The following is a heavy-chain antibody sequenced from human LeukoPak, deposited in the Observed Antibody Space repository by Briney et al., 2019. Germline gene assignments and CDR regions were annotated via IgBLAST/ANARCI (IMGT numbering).Heavy chain of an antibody. CDR2: INPNSDVT. CDR1: GYTFADYY. Sequence: ASVKVSCKASGYTFADYYIHWVRQAPGQGLEWMGWINPNSDVTTYAQKFQGRVTMTRDTSISTAYMELSSLRSEDTAVYYCARIFTDTVIAQYYFDYWGQRTLVTVSS. D-gene: IGHD4-11*01. V-gene: IGHV1-2*02. J-gene: IGHJ4*02. CDR3: ARIFTDTVIAQYYFDY.